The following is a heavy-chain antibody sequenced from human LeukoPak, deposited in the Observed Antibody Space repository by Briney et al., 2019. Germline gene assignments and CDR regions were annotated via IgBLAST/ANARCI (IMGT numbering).Heavy chain of an antibody. V-gene: IGHV4-59*08. D-gene: IGHD3-22*01. CDR3: ARRVSYYYDSSGYHNWFDP. CDR2: IYHTGST. J-gene: IGHJ5*02. Sequence: SETLSLTCTVSGGSISSYYWSWIRQPPGKGLEWIGTIYHTGSTYYNPSLKSRVTISVDTSKNHFSLKLSSVTAADTAVYYCARRVSYYYDSSGYHNWFDPWGQGTLVTVSS. CDR1: GGSISSYY.